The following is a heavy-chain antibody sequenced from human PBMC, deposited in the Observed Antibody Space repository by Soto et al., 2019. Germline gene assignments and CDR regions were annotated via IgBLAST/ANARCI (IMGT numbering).Heavy chain of an antibody. CDR2: ISNRGSP. Sequence: EVHLLESGGGLVQPGGSLTLSCAGSGFAFHTYDMTWVRQAPGKGLEWVSMISNRGSPYYSGSVRGRFTISRDNSNSILYLQMNSLRAYDTAIYFCAKHWGTPAPDDYWGQGTLVTVSS. V-gene: IGHV3-23*01. CDR3: AKHWGTPAPDDY. CDR1: GFAFHTYD. J-gene: IGHJ4*02. D-gene: IGHD6-13*01.